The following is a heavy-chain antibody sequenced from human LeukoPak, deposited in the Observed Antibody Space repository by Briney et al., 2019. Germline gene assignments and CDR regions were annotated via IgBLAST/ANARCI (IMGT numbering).Heavy chain of an antibody. Sequence: SETLSLTCSVSGGSVSSYYWSWIRQPPGKGLEWIGDLYYSGGTNYNPSLKSRVTISVDTSKNQFSLKLSSVTAADTAVYYCARDGAAAGTGIDYWGQGTLVTVSS. CDR3: ARDGAAAGTGIDY. J-gene: IGHJ4*02. CDR1: GGSVSSYY. V-gene: IGHV4-59*02. CDR2: LYYSGGT. D-gene: IGHD6-13*01.